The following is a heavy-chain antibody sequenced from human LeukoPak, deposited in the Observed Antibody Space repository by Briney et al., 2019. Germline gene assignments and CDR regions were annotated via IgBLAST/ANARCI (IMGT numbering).Heavy chain of an antibody. J-gene: IGHJ5*02. CDR1: GYTFTSYD. D-gene: IGHD3-9*01. V-gene: IGHV1-8*01. Sequence: GASVKVSCKASGYTFTSYDINWVRQATGQGLEWMGWMNPNSGNTGYAQKFQGRVTMTRNTSISTAYMELSSLRSEDTAVYYCARRPPRDILTGYHLLDQNWFDPWGQGTLVTVSS. CDR3: ARRPPRDILTGYHLLDQNWFDP. CDR2: MNPNSGNT.